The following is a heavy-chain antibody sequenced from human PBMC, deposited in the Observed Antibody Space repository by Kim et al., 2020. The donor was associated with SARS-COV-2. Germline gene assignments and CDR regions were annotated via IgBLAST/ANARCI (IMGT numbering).Heavy chain of an antibody. CDR3: ARDMFREVPDYLDY. CDR2: ISYDGNSQ. D-gene: IGHD3-10*01. CDR1: GFTFNNYA. Sequence: GGSLRLSCAASGFTFNNYAMHWVRQAPGKGLEWVAVISYDGNSQYYSDSVQGRFTISRDDSKNTLYLQMNRLRPEDTAVYYCARDMFREVPDYLDYCGQG. J-gene: IGHJ4*02. V-gene: IGHV3-30*04.